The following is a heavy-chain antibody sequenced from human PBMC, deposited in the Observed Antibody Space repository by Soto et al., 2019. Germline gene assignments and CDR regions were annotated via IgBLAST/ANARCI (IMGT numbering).Heavy chain of an antibody. J-gene: IGHJ6*02. CDR2: IYYTGST. V-gene: IGHV4-61*01. CDR3: ARGQYNFPTAYYYYARGV. CDR1: GGSVSTESHS. Sequence: KPSETLSLSCTVSGGSVSTESHSWGWIRQTQGKGLEWIGYIYYTGSTNYNPSLKGRVTMSVDTSRDQVSLMLRSVTGADTAVYYCARGQYNFPTAYYYYARGVCGPG. D-gene: IGHD1-20*01.